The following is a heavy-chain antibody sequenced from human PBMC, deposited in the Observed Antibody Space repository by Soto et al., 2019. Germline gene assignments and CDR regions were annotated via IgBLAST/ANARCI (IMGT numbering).Heavy chain of an antibody. J-gene: IGHJ5*02. CDR3: AKGRDTSTSGWLNWFDP. V-gene: IGHV3-23*01. CDR1: GFTFSSYA. D-gene: IGHD6-19*01. Sequence: PGGSLRLSCAASGFTFSSYAMSWVRRAPGKGLEWVSAISGSGGTTYYADSVKGRFTVSRDNSKNTLYLQMNSLRAEDTAVYYCAKGRDTSTSGWLNWFDPWGQGTLVTVSS. CDR2: ISGSGGTT.